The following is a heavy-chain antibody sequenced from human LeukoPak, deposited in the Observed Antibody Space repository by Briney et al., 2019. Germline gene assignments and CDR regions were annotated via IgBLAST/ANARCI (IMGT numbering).Heavy chain of an antibody. CDR1: GYTFTAYY. J-gene: IGHJ4*02. CDR3: AKGVHIAVPGLDY. D-gene: IGHD6-19*01. V-gene: IGHV1-2*06. Sequence: EASVKVSCKASGYTFTAYYMHWVRQAPGQGLEWMGRINPNSGGTNYAQKFQGRVTMTRDTSISTAYMELSRVKSDDTAVYYCAKGVHIAVPGLDYWGQGTLVTVSS. CDR2: INPNSGGT.